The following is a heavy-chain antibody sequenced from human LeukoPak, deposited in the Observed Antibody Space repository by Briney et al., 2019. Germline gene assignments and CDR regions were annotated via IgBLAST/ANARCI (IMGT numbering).Heavy chain of an antibody. D-gene: IGHD5-18*01. CDR2: IISIFGTA. CDR1: GGTFSSYA. Sequence: SVKVSCKASGGTFSSYAISWVRQAPGQGLEWMGGIISIFGTANYAQKFQGRVTITADKSTSTAYMELSSLRSEDTAVYYCARGAALQLWFSYWGQGTLVTVSS. CDR3: ARGAALQLWFSY. J-gene: IGHJ4*02. V-gene: IGHV1-69*06.